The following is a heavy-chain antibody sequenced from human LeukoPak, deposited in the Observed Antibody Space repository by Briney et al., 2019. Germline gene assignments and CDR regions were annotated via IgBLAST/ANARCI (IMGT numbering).Heavy chain of an antibody. CDR2: INHRGST. D-gene: IGHD3-10*01. Sequence: PSETLSLTCAVYGGSLSTYYWSWIRQPPGKGLEWIGEINHRGSTNYNPSLKSRVTISVDTSKNQFSLKLSSVTAADTAVYYCARESGYYGMDVWGQGTTVTVSS. V-gene: IGHV4-34*09. CDR3: ARESGYYGMDV. CDR1: GGSLSTYY. J-gene: IGHJ6*02.